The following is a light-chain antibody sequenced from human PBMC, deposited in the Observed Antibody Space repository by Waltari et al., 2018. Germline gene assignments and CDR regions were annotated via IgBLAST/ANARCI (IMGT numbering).Light chain of an antibody. CDR3: QVWDDSGDHPCVV. V-gene: IGLV3-21*04. CDR1: NIGRKT. J-gene: IGLJ2*01. CDR2: YDS. Sequence: SYVLTQPPSVSLAPGQTARITCGGNNIGRKTVHWYQQKPGQAPVLVIYYDSDRPSGIPARFSGSNSVNTATLIISSAEAGDDADYYCQVWDDSGDHPCVVFGGGTKLTVL.